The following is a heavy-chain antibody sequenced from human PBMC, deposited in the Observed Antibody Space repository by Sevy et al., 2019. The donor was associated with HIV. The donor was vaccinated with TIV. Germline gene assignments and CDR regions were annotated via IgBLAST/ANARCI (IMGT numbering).Heavy chain of an antibody. CDR3: STDPIIVLLVTDGMDV. CDR1: GFTFSYAW. V-gene: IGHV3-15*01. J-gene: IGHJ6*02. D-gene: IGHD2-8*02. CDR2: IKSKSDGGTT. Sequence: GGSLRLSCAASGFTFSYAWMSWVRQAPGKGLEWVGRIKSKSDGGTTDYAAPVKGRFTISRDDSKNTLYLQMKNLKTEDTVVYYCSTDPIIVLLVTDGMDVWGQGTTVTVSS.